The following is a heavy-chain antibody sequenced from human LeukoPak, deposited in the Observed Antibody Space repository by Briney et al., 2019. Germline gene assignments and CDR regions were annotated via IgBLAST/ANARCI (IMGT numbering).Heavy chain of an antibody. CDR1: GYSFTSYW. CDR3: ARYSYRGYYYDSSGIDY. D-gene: IGHD3-22*01. CDR2: IYPGDSDT. J-gene: IGHJ4*02. Sequence: GESLKISCKGSGYSFTSYWIGWVRQMPGKGLEWMGIIYPGDSDTRYSPSLQGQVTISADKSISTAHLQWSSLKASDTAMYYCARYSYRGYYYDSSGIDYWGQGTLVTVSS. V-gene: IGHV5-51*01.